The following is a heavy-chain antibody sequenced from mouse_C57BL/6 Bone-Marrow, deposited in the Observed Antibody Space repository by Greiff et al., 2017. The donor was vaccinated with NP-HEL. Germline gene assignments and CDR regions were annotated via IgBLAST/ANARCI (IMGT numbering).Heavy chain of an antibody. Sequence: QVQLKQSGAELARPGASVKLSCKASGYTFTSYGISWVKQRTGQGLEWIGEIYPRSGNTYYNEKFKGKATLTADKSSSTAYMELRSLTSEDSAVYFCVYYSRTPYYYAMDYWGQGTSVTVSS. V-gene: IGHV1-81*01. D-gene: IGHD2-5*01. J-gene: IGHJ4*01. CDR1: GYTFTSYG. CDR2: IYPRSGNT. CDR3: VYYSRTPYYYAMDY.